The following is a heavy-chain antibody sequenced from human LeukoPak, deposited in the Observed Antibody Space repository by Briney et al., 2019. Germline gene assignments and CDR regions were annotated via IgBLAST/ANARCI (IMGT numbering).Heavy chain of an antibody. Sequence: PGGSLRLSCAASGFTFSIYWMSWVRQAPGKGLEWVANIEQDGSEKYYVDSVKGRFTISRDNAKNSLYLQMNSLRAEDTAVYYCARGTIAGSGTVAFDYWGQGTLVTVS. CDR2: IEQDGSEK. V-gene: IGHV3-7*01. CDR1: GFTFSIYW. D-gene: IGHD6-13*01. CDR3: ARGTIAGSGTVAFDY. J-gene: IGHJ4*02.